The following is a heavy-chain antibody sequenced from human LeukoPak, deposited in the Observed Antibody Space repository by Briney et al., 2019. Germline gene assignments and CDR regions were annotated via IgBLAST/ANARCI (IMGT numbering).Heavy chain of an antibody. V-gene: IGHV1-2*02. D-gene: IGHD1-1*01. CDR3: ARVLCCDVGTTFLFDY. J-gene: IGHJ4*02. CDR2: INPKSGGT. CDR1: GYTFTDYY. Sequence: GASVKVSCKASGYTFTDYYIHWVRPAPGQGLEWMGWINPKSGGTRYAQNFQGRATMTRDTSITTAYMELSRLRSDDTAVFYCARVLCCDVGTTFLFDYWGQGTLVTASS.